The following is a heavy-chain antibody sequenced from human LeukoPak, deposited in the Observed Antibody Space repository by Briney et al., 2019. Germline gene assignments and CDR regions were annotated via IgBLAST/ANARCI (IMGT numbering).Heavy chain of an antibody. J-gene: IGHJ3*02. CDR1: GYTFTSYY. Sequence: ASVKVSCKASGYTFTSYYMHWVRQAPGQGLEWMGIINPSGGSTSYAQKFQGRVTMTRDTSTSTAYMELSRLRSDDTAVYYCARAYCSGGSCHGAFDIWGQGTMVTVSS. D-gene: IGHD2-15*01. CDR3: ARAYCSGGSCHGAFDI. V-gene: IGHV1-46*01. CDR2: INPSGGST.